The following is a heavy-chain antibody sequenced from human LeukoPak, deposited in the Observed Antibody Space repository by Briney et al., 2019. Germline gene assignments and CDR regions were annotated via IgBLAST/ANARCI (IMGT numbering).Heavy chain of an antibody. Sequence: PGGSLSLSCAASGFTFSSYAMRWVRPAPGKGLEWVAVISYDGSNKYYADSVKGRFTISRDNSKNTLYLQMNSLRAEDTAVYYCARVGIGGLTGYFDYWGQGTLVTVSS. D-gene: IGHD7-27*01. V-gene: IGHV3-30*04. CDR3: ARVGIGGLTGYFDY. CDR1: GFTFSSYA. CDR2: ISYDGSNK. J-gene: IGHJ4*02.